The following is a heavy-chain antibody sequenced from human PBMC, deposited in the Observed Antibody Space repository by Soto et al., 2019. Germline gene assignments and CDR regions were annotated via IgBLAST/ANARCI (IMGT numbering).Heavy chain of an antibody. CDR3: AKTTEAVAGTVYGY. CDR1: GFTFSTYA. J-gene: IGHJ4*02. CDR2: ISGSGSNT. Sequence: GGSLRLSCAASGFTFSTYAMSWVRQAPGKGLEWVSAISGSGSNTYYADSVKGRFTISRDDSKSTLYLQMNSLRAEDTAVYYCAKTTEAVAGTVYGYWGQGALVTVSS. V-gene: IGHV3-23*01. D-gene: IGHD6-19*01.